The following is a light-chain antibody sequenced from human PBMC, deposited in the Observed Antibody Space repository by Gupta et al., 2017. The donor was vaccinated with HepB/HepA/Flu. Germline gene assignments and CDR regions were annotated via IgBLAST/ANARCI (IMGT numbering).Light chain of an antibody. V-gene: IGKV3-20*01. CDR2: GAS. J-gene: IGKJ5*01. CDR3: QQDCSSPIT. CDR1: QSVRSNY. Sequence: EIVLTQSPGTLSLSPGERATLSCRASQSVRSNYLAWYQQKPGQAPRLLIYGASSRATGIPDRFSGSGSGTDFTLTISSLEPEDFAVYYCQQDCSSPITFGQGTLMEIK.